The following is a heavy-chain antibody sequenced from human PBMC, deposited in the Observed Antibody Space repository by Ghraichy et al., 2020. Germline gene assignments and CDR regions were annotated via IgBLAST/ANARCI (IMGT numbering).Heavy chain of an antibody. V-gene: IGHV3-33*01. D-gene: IGHD3-10*01. CDR2: VCPDGGKK. CDR1: GGTISSRD. Sequence: GGSLRLSCRVSGGTISSRDMRWGGRAPAGERLWGAGVCPDGGKKGFTQSVKGRFAISRDESKNTLFLNMSCVRVDDMAMYFCARGTPGPSGFDYWGQGTLVTVSS. CDR3: ARGTPGPSGFDY. J-gene: IGHJ4*02.